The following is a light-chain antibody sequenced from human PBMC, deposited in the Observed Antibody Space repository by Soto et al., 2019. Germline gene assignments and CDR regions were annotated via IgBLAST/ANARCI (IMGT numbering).Light chain of an antibody. CDR2: SNN. CDR3: ASWDGRLGAVI. Sequence: SVLTQPPSASGTPGQRVFISCSGSSSNIGGTNYAYWYQQLPGAAPKLLMHSNNLRPSGVPERISGSKSGTSASLAISGLRSEDEAVYYCASWDGRLGAVIFGGGTKVTVL. J-gene: IGLJ2*01. V-gene: IGLV1-47*02. CDR1: SSNIGGTNY.